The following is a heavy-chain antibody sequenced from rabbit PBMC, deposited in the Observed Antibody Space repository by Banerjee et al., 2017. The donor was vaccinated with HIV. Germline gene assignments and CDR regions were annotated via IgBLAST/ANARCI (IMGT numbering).Heavy chain of an antibody. CDR3: VREYVRKSGDYYHFKL. Sequence: QSLEESGGDLVKPGASLTLTCTASGFSFSSGYYMCWVRQAPGKGLEWIACVGVGGGSTVYANWAKGRFTISKTSSTAVTLQMTSLTAADTATYFCVREYVRKSGDYYHFKLWGQGTLVTVS. CDR2: VGVGGGST. V-gene: IGHV1S40*01. CDR1: GFSFSSGYY. D-gene: IGHD1-1*01. J-gene: IGHJ4*01.